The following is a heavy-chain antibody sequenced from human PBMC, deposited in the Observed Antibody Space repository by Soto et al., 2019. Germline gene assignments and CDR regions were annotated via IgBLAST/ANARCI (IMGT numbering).Heavy chain of an antibody. CDR3: ARVHCGGDCRPGEWFYYYVMDV. J-gene: IGHJ6*02. CDR1: GYRFVDYY. D-gene: IGHD2-21*02. V-gene: IGHV1-46*01. CDR2: INPRGGDS. Sequence: QGQLVQSGAEMKTPGASVEVSCKASGYRFVDYYIHWVRQAPGQGLEWMGIINPRGGDSRYAQKCQGRVTVSMDTSTSTVYMDLRSLTSEDTAVYYCARVHCGGDCRPGEWFYYYVMDVWGQGTTVTVSS.